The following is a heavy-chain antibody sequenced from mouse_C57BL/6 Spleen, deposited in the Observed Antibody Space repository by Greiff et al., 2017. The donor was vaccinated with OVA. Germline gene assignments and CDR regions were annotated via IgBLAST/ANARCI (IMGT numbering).Heavy chain of an antibody. J-gene: IGHJ1*03. CDR2: ISYDGSN. Sequence: EVQLQESGPGLVKPSQSLSLTCSVTGYSITSGYYWNWIRQFPGNKLEWMGYISYDGSNNYNPSLKNRISITRDTSKNQFFLKLNSVTTEDTATYYCARDCYGSSYDWYFDVWGTGTTVTVSS. D-gene: IGHD1-1*01. CDR1: GYSITSGYY. CDR3: ARDCYGSSYDWYFDV. V-gene: IGHV3-6*01.